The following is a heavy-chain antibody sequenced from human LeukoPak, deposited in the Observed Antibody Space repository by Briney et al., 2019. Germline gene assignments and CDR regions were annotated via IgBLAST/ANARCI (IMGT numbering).Heavy chain of an antibody. Sequence: SETLSLTCAVYGGSFSGYYWSWIRQPPGKGLEWIGEINPSGSTNYNPSLKSRVTISVDTSKNQFSLKLSSVTAADTAVYYCARFYGLGYFDYWGQGTLVTVSS. D-gene: IGHD4-17*01. CDR3: ARFYGLGYFDY. V-gene: IGHV4-34*01. CDR2: INPSGST. CDR1: GGSFSGYY. J-gene: IGHJ4*02.